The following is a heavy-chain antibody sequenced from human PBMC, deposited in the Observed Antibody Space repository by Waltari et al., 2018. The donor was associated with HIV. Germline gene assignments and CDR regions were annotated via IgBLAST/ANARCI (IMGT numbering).Heavy chain of an antibody. J-gene: IGHJ4*02. CDR3: AKVDTHGYLPYN. CDR1: GFPFSGHT. CDR2: ISSSGTDI. Sequence: EVQLVESGGGLVKPGGSLRLSCAASGFPFSGHTMNWVRQAPWKGLGVFSSISSSGTDINYEDSVQGRYTISRDNAKNSLYLQMNSLSVEDTAIYYCAKVDTHGYLPYNWGQGTLVTVSS. V-gene: IGHV3-21*01. D-gene: IGHD5-12*01.